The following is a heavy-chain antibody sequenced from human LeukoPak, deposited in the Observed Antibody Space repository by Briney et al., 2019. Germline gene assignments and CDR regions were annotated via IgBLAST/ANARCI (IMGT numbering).Heavy chain of an antibody. V-gene: IGHV1-2*06. D-gene: IGHD2-15*01. J-gene: IGHJ3*02. Sequence: ASVKVSCKASGYTFTGYYMHWVRQAPGQGLEWMGRINPNSGGTNYAQKFQGRVTMTRDTSISTAYMELSRLRSDDTAVYYCAVVVVVAANAFDIWDQGTMVTVSS. CDR2: INPNSGGT. CDR3: AVVVVVAANAFDI. CDR1: GYTFTGYY.